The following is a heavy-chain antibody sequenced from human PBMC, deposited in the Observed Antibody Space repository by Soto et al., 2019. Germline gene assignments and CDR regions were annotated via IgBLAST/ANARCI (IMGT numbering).Heavy chain of an antibody. CDR1: GGSISSSSYY. D-gene: IGHD4-17*01. CDR3: ARLGDDGDYPKARSYFDY. Sequence: PSETLSLTCTVSGGSISSSSYYWGWIRQPPGKGLEWIGSIYYSGSTYYNPSLRSRVTISVDTSKNQFSLKLSSVTAADTAVYYCARLGDDGDYPKARSYFDYWGQGTLVTVAS. CDR2: IYYSGST. V-gene: IGHV4-39*01. J-gene: IGHJ4*02.